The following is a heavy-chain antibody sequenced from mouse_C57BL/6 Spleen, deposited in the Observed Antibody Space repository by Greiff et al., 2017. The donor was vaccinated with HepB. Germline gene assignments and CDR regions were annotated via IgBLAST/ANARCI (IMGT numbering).Heavy chain of an antibody. CDR1: GYTFTEYT. CDR3: ARHDGTTVEGYFDD. D-gene: IGHD1-1*01. Sequence: QVQLQQSGAELVKPGASVKLSCKASGYTFTEYTIHWVKQSSGQGLEWIGWFYPGSGSIKYNEKFKDKATLTAYKSSSTVDMELSRLTSEDSAVYFGARHDGTTVEGYFDDWGKGTTLTVSS. CDR2: FYPGSGSI. J-gene: IGHJ2*01. V-gene: IGHV1-62-2*01.